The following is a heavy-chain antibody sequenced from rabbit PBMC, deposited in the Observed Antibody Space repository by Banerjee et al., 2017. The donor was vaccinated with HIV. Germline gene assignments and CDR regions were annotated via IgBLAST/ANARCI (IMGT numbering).Heavy chain of an antibody. CDR2: INTSSGNT. CDR1: GFSFSNKYV. D-gene: IGHD1-1*01. Sequence: QEQLEESGGGLVKPEGSLTLTCKASGFSFSNKYVMCWVRQAPGKGLEWIACINTSSGNTVYASWAKGRFTISSHNAQNTLYLQLNSLTAADTATYFCAREWDASSSVYYPTRLDLWGPGTLVTVS. CDR3: AREWDASSSVYYPTRLDL. J-gene: IGHJ3*01. V-gene: IGHV1S45*01.